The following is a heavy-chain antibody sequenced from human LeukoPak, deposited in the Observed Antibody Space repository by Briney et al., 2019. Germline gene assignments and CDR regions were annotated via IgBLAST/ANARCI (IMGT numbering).Heavy chain of an antibody. V-gene: IGHV1-69*06. CDR2: IIPIFGTA. D-gene: IGHD4-17*01. CDR1: GGTFSSYA. Sequence: SVKVSCKASGGTFSSYAISWVRQAPEQGLEWMGGIIPIFGTANYAQKFQGRVTITADKSTSTAYMELSSLRSEDTAVYYCAKGEGDYGDYGKTNYYYYYGMDVWGKGTTVTVSS. CDR3: AKGEGDYGDYGKTNYYYYYGMDV. J-gene: IGHJ6*04.